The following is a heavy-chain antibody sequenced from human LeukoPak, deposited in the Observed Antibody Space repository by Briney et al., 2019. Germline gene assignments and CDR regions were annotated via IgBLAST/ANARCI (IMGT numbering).Heavy chain of an antibody. J-gene: IGHJ4*02. CDR1: GFNVSTNY. CDR2: IYSGGNT. D-gene: IGHD3-10*01. Sequence: GGSLRLSCAASGFNVSTNYMSWVRQAPGRGLEWVSVIYSGGNTYYADSVKGRFTISRDHSQNTLYLQMNSLRVEDTAVYYCAREGASSLVRGVIGYWGPGTLVTVSS. CDR3: AREGASSLVRGVIGY. V-gene: IGHV3-53*01.